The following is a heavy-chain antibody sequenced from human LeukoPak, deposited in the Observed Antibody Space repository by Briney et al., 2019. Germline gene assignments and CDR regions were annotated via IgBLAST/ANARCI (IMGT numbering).Heavy chain of an antibody. CDR2: IYYSGST. CDR1: GGSISSSSYY. CDR3: ARETLVDTAMVLSYYMDV. D-gene: IGHD5-18*01. V-gene: IGHV4-39*07. Sequence: SETLSLTCTVSGGSISSSSYYWGWIRQPPGKGLEWIGSIYYSGSTYYNPSLKSRVTISVDTSKNQFSLKLSSVTAADTAVYYCARETLVDTAMVLSYYMDVWGKGTTVTVSS. J-gene: IGHJ6*03.